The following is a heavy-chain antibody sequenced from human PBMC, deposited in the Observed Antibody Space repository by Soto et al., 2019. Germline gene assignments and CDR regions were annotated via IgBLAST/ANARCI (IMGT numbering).Heavy chain of an antibody. D-gene: IGHD3-3*01. CDR1: GDSVNSRDYY. J-gene: IGHJ4*02. CDR3: VRKRLLFKVVSDS. CDR2: LYFTGST. V-gene: IGHV4-61*08. Sequence: QVRLQESGPGLVKPSEALSLTCNVSGDSVNSRDYYWTWVRQPPGKGLEWMGYLYFTGSTNYNPSLKGRVTMSRDTSKNQFYLKLNSVTAADTAVYYCVRKRLLFKVVSDSWGQGTLVTVSS.